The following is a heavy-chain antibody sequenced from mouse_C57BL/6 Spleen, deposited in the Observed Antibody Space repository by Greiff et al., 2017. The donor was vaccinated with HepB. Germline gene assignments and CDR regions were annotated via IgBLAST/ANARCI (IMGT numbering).Heavy chain of an antibody. Sequence: QVQLQQPGAELVKPGASVKLSCKASGYTFTSYWMHWVKQRPGQGLEWIGMIHPNSGSTNYNEKFKSKATLTVDKSSSPAYMQLSSLTSEDSAVYYCAKESLITTYAMDYWGQGTSVTVSS. V-gene: IGHV1-64*01. CDR3: AKESLITTYAMDY. D-gene: IGHD1-1*01. J-gene: IGHJ4*01. CDR1: GYTFTSYW. CDR2: IHPNSGST.